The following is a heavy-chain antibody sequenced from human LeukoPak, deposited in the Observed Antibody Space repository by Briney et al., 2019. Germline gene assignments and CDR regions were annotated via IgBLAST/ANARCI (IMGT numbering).Heavy chain of an antibody. D-gene: IGHD5-12*01. J-gene: IGHJ5*01. V-gene: IGHV6-1*01. CDR1: GDSVSSNSAA. Sequence: SQTLSLTCAISGDSVSSNSAAWNWIRQSPSRGLEWLGRTYYRSKWFDDYALSVKSRITINPDTSKNQFSLQLNSVTPEDTAVYYCAKGTPSGYDGFLDSWGHGTLVTVSS. CDR2: TYYRSKWFD. CDR3: AKGTPSGYDGFLDS.